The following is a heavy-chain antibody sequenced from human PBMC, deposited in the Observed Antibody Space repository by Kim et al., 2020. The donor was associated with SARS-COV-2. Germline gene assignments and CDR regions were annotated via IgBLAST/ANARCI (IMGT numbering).Heavy chain of an antibody. CDR1: GYTFTSYG. CDR2: ISAYNGNT. V-gene: IGHV1-18*01. J-gene: IGHJ6*02. CDR3: AKTDFWSGYYYYYGMDV. Sequence: ASVKVSCKASGYTFTSYGISWVRQAPGQGLEWMGWISAYNGNTNYAQKLQGTVTMTTDTSTSTAYMELRSLRSDDTAVYYCAKTDFWSGYYYYYGMDVWGQGTTVTVSS. D-gene: IGHD3-3*01.